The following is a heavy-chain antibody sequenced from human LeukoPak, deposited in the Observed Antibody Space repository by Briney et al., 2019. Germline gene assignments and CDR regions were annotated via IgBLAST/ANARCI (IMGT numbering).Heavy chain of an antibody. CDR2: INAANGNT. CDR1: GYTSTSYA. D-gene: IGHD6-13*01. Sequence: GSVKASCKASGYTSTSYAMNWVRQAPGQRLEWMGWINAANGNTTYSQKFQGRVTTTRDTSASTAYMELSSLRSEDTAVYYCARVSSQTQVSYGMDVWGQGATVTVSS. CDR3: ARVSSQTQVSYGMDV. V-gene: IGHV1-3*01. J-gene: IGHJ6*02.